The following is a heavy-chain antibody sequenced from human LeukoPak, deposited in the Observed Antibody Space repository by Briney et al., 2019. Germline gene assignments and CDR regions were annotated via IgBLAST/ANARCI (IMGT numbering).Heavy chain of an antibody. J-gene: IGHJ6*03. CDR3: ARGLRFLEWLDLSYMDV. CDR1: GYTFTGYY. V-gene: IGHV1-2*02. D-gene: IGHD3-3*01. CDR2: INPNSGGT. Sequence: ASVKVSCKASGYTFTGYYMHWVRQAPGQGLEWMGWINPNSGGTNYAQKFQGRVTMTRDTSISTAYMELSRLRSDDTAVYYCARGLRFLEWLDLSYMDVWGKGTTVSVSS.